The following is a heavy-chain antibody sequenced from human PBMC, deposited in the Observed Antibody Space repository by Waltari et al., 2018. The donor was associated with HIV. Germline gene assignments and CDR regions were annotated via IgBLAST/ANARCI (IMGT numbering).Heavy chain of an antibody. J-gene: IGHJ4*02. CDR3: VRRGASGELLGAFDF. CDR1: GGSVGDTHYY. V-gene: IGHV4-39*01. Sequence: QLNLQESGPGVVKPSETLSLVCSVSGGSVGDTHYYWAWVRQPPGKGPEWIATIYYSGSSFYNPSLHSRATIDIDTFRNRFSLRVTSVAATDTAIYYCVRRGASGELLGAFDFWGPGILVTVSS. CDR2: IYYSGSS. D-gene: IGHD1-7*01.